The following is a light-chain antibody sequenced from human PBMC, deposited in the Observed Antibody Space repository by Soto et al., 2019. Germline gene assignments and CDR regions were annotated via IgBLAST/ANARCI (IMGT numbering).Light chain of an antibody. J-gene: IGLJ1*01. CDR1: SRDVGGYNY. CDR2: EVT. V-gene: IGLV2-14*01. Sequence: TEPGSVCGSPWQVIAISCTGTSRDVGGYNYVSWYQQHPGTAPKLMIYEVTDRPSGVSPRFSGSKSGNTASLTISGLRADDAADYYCSSYTSSSTLVFGTGTKVTVL. CDR3: SSYTSSSTLV.